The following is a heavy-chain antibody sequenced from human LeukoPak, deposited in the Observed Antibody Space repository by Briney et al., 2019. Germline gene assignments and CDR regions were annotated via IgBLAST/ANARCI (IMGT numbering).Heavy chain of an antibody. J-gene: IGHJ4*02. D-gene: IGHD3-22*01. CDR1: GYTFTGYY. V-gene: IGHV1-2*02. CDR3: ARASNYYDSSGYPY. Sequence: ASVKVSCKVSGYTFTGYYMHWVRQAPGQGLEWMGWINPNSGGTNYAQKFQGRVTMTRDTSISTAYMELSRLRSDDTAVYYCARASNYYDSSGYPYWGQGTLVTVSS. CDR2: INPNSGGT.